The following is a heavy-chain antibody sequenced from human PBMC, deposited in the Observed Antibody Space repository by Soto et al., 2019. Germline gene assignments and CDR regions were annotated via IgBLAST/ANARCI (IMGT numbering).Heavy chain of an antibody. D-gene: IGHD3-10*01. CDR3: ARGGGGATGSDYYYGMDV. V-gene: IGHV1-69*02. CDR2: IIPILGIA. CDR1: GGTFSSYT. J-gene: IGHJ6*02. Sequence: QVQLVQSGAEVKKPGSSVKVSCKASGGTFSSYTISWVRQAPGQGLEWMGRIIPILGIANYAQKFQGRVTNTAGKSTDTAYMELSRPGTEDTGGYYWARGGGGATGSDYYYGMDVWGQGTTVTVSS.